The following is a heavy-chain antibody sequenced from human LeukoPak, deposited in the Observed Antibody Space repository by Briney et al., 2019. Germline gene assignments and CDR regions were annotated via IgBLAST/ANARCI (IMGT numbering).Heavy chain of an antibody. V-gene: IGHV1-2*02. CDR2: INPNSGGT. D-gene: IGHD3-16*01. CDR1: GYTFTGYY. J-gene: IGHJ4*02. CDR3: AKGLSGGGYHDY. Sequence: ASVKVSCKASGYTFTGYYMHWVRQAPGQGLEWMGWINPNSGGTNYAQKFQGRVTVTRDTSIRTAYMELTRLRSDDTAVYYCAKGLSGGGYHDYWGQGTLVTVS.